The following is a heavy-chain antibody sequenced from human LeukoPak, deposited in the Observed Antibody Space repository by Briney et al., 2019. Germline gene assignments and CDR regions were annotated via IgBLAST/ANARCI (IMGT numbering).Heavy chain of an antibody. CDR3: ARGYYSLGYFDY. V-gene: IGHV3-48*02. CDR2: ISSSNHAI. D-gene: IGHD3-22*01. Sequence: GGPLRLSCAASGFIFSSYSMSWVRQAPGKGLEWLSYISSSNHAIYYADSVKGRFTISRDNAKNSLFLRMNSLRDEDTAVYYCARGYYSLGYFDYWGQGALVTVSS. J-gene: IGHJ4*02. CDR1: GFIFSSYS.